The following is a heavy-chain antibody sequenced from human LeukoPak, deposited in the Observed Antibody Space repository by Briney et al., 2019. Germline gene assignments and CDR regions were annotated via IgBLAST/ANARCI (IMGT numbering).Heavy chain of an antibody. CDR1: GGSISSGGYY. V-gene: IGHV4-31*03. J-gene: IGHJ5*02. CDR3: ARRARNWFDP. CDR2: IYYSGST. Sequence: SQTLSLTCTVSGGSISSGGYYWSWIRQHPGKGLEWIGYIYYSGSTYYNPSLKSRVTISVDTSKNQFSLKLSSVTAADTAVYYCARRARNWFDPWGQGTLVTVSS.